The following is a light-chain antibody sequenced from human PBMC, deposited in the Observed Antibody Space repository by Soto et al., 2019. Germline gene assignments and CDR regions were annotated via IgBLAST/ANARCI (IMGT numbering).Light chain of an antibody. CDR2: EVS. CDR1: SSDVGGYNY. J-gene: IGLJ3*02. Sequence: QSVLTEPASVSGSPGQSITISCTGTSSDVGGYNYVSWYQQHPGKAPKLMIYEVSNRPSGGSNPFSGSKSGNTASLTISGLQAEDEADYYCSSYTSSSTLDWVFGGGTKVTVL. CDR3: SSYTSSSTLDWV. V-gene: IGLV2-14*01.